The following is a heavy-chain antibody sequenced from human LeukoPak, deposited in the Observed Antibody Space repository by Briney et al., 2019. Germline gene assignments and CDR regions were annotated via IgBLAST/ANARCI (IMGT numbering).Heavy chain of an antibody. CDR3: ARDMAPDYYDSSGYQVGFDY. V-gene: IGHV4-34*01. J-gene: IGHJ4*02. CDR2: INHSGST. D-gene: IGHD3-22*01. Sequence: SETLSLTCAVYGGSFSGYYWSWIRQPPGKGLEWIGEINHSGSTNYNPSLKSRVTISVDTSKNQFSLQLNSVTPEDTAVYYCARDMAPDYYDSSGYQVGFDYWGQGTLVTVSS. CDR1: GGSFSGYY.